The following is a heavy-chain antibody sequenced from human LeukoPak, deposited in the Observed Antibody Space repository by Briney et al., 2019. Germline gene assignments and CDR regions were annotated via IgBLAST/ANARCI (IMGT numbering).Heavy chain of an antibody. CDR1: GYTSTSYD. Sequence: GASVKVSCKASGYTSTSYDINWVRQATGQGLEWMGWMNPNSGNTGYAQKFQGRVTMTRNTSVSTAYMELSSLRSEDTAVYYCARGRDTVTTLDPWGQGTLVTVSS. J-gene: IGHJ5*02. CDR3: ARGRDTVTTLDP. V-gene: IGHV1-8*01. CDR2: MNPNSGNT. D-gene: IGHD4-11*01.